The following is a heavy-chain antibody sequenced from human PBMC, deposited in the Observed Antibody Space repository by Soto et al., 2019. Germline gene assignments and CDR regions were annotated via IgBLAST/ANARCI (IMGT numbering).Heavy chain of an antibody. V-gene: IGHV1-8*01. J-gene: IGHJ4*02. Sequence: QVQLVQSGAEVKKPGDSVKVSCKASGDTFNTNDFNWVRQATGQGLAWRGWMNPASGNTGFAQKFQGRVSLTMDTSTSIAYMELSSLTSEDTAMYYCTRGISDSWGQGTLVTVSS. CDR1: GDTFNTND. CDR2: MNPASGNT. CDR3: TRGISDS. D-gene: IGHD3-3*02.